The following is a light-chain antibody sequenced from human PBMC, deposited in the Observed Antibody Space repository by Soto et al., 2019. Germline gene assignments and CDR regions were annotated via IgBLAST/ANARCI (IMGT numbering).Light chain of an antibody. J-gene: IGLJ1*01. CDR1: SGDVGSYNL. CDR3: CSYAGNSEV. V-gene: IGLV2-23*02. Sequence: QPVLTQPASVSGSPGQSITIPCTGTSGDVGSYNLVSWYQQHPGKAPKLLIYEVTERPSGVSNRFSGSKSGSTASLTISGLQPDDEADYYCCSYAGNSEVFGTGTKVTVL. CDR2: EVT.